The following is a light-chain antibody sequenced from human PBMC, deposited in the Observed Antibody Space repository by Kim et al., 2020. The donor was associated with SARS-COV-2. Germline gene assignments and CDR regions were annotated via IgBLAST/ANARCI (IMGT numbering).Light chain of an antibody. Sequence: SVKLTCTLSSGHGSYAIAWHQQQPEKGPRYLMQVNSDGSHSEGDGIPDRFSGSSSGAERYLTISSRQSEDEADYYCQTWGTGNWVFGGGTQLTVL. CDR3: QTWGTGNWV. CDR2: VNSDGSH. CDR1: SGHGSYA. J-gene: IGLJ3*02. V-gene: IGLV4-69*02.